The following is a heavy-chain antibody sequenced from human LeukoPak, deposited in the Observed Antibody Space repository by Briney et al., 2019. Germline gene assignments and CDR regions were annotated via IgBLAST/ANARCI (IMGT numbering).Heavy chain of an antibody. V-gene: IGHV4-39*07. CDR1: GGSISSSSCY. D-gene: IGHD4-17*01. CDR2: IYYSGST. Sequence: KPSETLSLTCTVSGGSISSSSCYWGWIRQPPGKGLEWIGSIYYSGSTYYNPSLKSRVTISVDTSKNQFSLKLSSVTAADTAVYYCARDGGDYENWFDPWGQGTLVTVSS. CDR3: ARDGGDYENWFDP. J-gene: IGHJ5*02.